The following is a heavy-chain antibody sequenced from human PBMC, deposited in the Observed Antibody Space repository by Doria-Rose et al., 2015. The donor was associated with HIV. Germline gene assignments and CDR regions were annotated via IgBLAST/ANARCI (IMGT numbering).Heavy chain of an antibody. D-gene: IGHD6-13*01. CDR2: IFSDDEG. J-gene: IGHJ4*02. CDR1: GVSLSSPGMG. Sequence: ESGPVLVKPTETITLTCTVSGVSLSSPGMGVGWIRQPPGKALEWLANIFSDDEGSYKTSLKSRLTISRGTSKSQVVLTMTDMDPVDTATYYCARIKSSRWYHKYYFDFWGQGTLVIVSA. V-gene: IGHV2-26*01. CDR3: ARIKSSRWYHKYYFDF.